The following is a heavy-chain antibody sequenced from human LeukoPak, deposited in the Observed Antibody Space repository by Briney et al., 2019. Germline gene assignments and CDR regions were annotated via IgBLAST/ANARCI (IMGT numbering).Heavy chain of an antibody. CDR1: GFTFSSYA. Sequence: GGSLRLSCAASGFTFSSYAMSWVRQAPGKGLESVSAISGSGGSTYYADSVKGRFTISRDNSKNTLYPQMNSLRAEDTAVYYCAKGLSQIDSCWDYWGQGTLVTVSS. CDR2: ISGSGGST. V-gene: IGHV3-23*01. J-gene: IGHJ4*02. D-gene: IGHD2-2*01. CDR3: AKGLSQIDSCWDY.